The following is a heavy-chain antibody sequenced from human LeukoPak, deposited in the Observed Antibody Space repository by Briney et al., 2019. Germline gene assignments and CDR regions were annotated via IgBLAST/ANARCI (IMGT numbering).Heavy chain of an antibody. CDR2: IYHSGAT. D-gene: IGHD6-19*01. J-gene: IGHJ4*02. CDR1: GHSIINSYY. Sequence: SETLSLTCTVSGHSIINSYYWGWIRQPPGKGLEWIGSIYHSGATYYNPSLKSRVTISVDTSKNQFSLKLSSVTAADTAVYYCARGKVAGGVDYWGQGTLVTVSS. V-gene: IGHV4-38-2*02. CDR3: ARGKVAGGVDY.